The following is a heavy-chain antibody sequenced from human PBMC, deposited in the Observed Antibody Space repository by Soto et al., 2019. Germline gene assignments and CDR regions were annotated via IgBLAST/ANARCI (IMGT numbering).Heavy chain of an antibody. D-gene: IGHD3-3*01. Sequence: ASVKVSCKGSVYTFTSYGIRWVRQAHRQGLEWMGWISAYNGNTNYAQKLQGRVTMTTDTSTSTAYMELRSLRSDDTAVYYCAREHGIFGTGAFDIWGQGTMVTVSS. J-gene: IGHJ3*02. CDR2: ISAYNGNT. CDR1: VYTFTSYG. V-gene: IGHV1-18*01. CDR3: AREHGIFGTGAFDI.